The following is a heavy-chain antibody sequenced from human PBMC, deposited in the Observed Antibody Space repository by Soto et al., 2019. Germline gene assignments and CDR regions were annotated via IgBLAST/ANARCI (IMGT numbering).Heavy chain of an antibody. Sequence: GGSLRLSCAASGFTVSSYYMSWVRQAPGKGLEWVSVIYSGGSTYYADSVKGRFTISRDSSKNTLYLQMNSLRAEDTAVYYCTRDWFGSGWYYFDYWGQGTLVTVSS. CDR3: TRDWFGSGWYYFDY. J-gene: IGHJ4*02. D-gene: IGHD6-19*01. CDR2: IYSGGST. CDR1: GFTVSSYY. V-gene: IGHV3-53*01.